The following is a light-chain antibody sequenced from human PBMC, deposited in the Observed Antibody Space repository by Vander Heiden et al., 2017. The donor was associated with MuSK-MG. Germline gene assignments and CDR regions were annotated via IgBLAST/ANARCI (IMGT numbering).Light chain of an antibody. CDR2: DTD. Sequence: QSVLTQPPSLSAAPGQRVTISCSGSSSNIGNNHVSWYKQLPGTAPKLLVYDTDQRPSGIPDRFFESRSGTSATLVITGLQTGDEAEYYCGAWDRSLSAVVFGGGTKLTVL. CDR1: SSNIGNNH. J-gene: IGLJ2*01. V-gene: IGLV1-51*01. CDR3: GAWDRSLSAVV.